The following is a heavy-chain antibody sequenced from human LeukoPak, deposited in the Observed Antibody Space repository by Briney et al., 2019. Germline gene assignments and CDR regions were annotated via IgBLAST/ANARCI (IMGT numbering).Heavy chain of an antibody. CDR1: GYTLTELS. CDR3: APSWGSSGWYPWFDP. J-gene: IGHJ5*02. D-gene: IGHD6-19*01. Sequence: GASVKVSCKVSGYTLTELSMHWVRQAPGEGLEWMGGFDPEDGETIYAQKFQGRVTMTEDTSTDTAYMEVSSLRSEDTAVYYCAPSWGSSGWYPWFDPWGQGTLVTVSS. V-gene: IGHV1-24*01. CDR2: FDPEDGET.